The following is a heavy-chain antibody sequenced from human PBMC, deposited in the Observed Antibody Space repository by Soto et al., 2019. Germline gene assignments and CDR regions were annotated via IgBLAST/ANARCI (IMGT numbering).Heavy chain of an antibody. Sequence: QVQLQESGPGLVKPSQTLSLTCTVSGGSISSGDYYWSWIRPPPGKGLEWIGYLYYSGSTYSNPSLKSRVTISVDTSKNQFSLKLSSVTAADTAGYYCARNDYGDEKPPFPDYWGQGTLVTVSS. CDR3: ARNDYGDEKPPFPDY. V-gene: IGHV4-30-4*01. CDR2: LYYSGST. J-gene: IGHJ4*02. D-gene: IGHD4-17*01. CDR1: GGSISSGDYY.